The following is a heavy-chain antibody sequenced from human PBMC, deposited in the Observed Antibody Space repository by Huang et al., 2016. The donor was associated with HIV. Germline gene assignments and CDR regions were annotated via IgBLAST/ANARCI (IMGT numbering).Heavy chain of an antibody. Sequence: QVQLQESGPGLVKPSQTLSLTCTVSGGSISSGGYYWSWIRQPPGKGLEWIGDIYYSGSTYYNPSHKRRVTISVDTSKNQFSLKLSSVTAADTAVYYCARVWLRSYYFDYWGQGTLVTVSS. V-gene: IGHV4-30-4*08. D-gene: IGHD3-22*01. CDR1: GGSISSGGYY. CDR2: IYYSGST. CDR3: ARVWLRSYYFDY. J-gene: IGHJ4*02.